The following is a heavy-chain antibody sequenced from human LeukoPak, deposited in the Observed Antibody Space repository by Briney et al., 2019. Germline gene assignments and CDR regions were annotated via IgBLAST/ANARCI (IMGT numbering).Heavy chain of an antibody. D-gene: IGHD3-22*01. J-gene: IGHJ4*02. CDR2: IYSGGST. CDR3: TIQGYYYDSSGKIDY. V-gene: IGHV3-66*04. CDR1: GFTVSSNY. Sequence: GGSLRLSCAASGFTVSSNYMSWVRQAPGEGLEWVSVIYSGGSTYYADSVKGRFTISRDNSKNTLYLQMNSLRAEDTAVYYCTIQGYYYDSSGKIDYWGQGTLVTVSS.